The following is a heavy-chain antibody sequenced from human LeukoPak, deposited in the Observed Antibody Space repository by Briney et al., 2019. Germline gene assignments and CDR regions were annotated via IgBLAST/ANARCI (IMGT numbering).Heavy chain of an antibody. CDR1: GYTFTGYY. J-gene: IGHJ4*02. CDR3: ARAPIAVAGNPFDY. Sequence: GASVKVSCKASGYTFTGYYMHWVRQAPGQGLEWMGWINPNSGGTNYAQKFQGRVTMTRDTSISTAYMELSRLRSDDTAVYYCARAPIAVAGNPFDYWGQGTLVTVSS. D-gene: IGHD6-19*01. CDR2: INPNSGGT. V-gene: IGHV1-2*02.